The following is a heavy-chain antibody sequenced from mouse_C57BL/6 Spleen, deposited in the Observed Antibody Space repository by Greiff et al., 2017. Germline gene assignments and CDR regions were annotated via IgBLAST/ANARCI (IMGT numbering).Heavy chain of an antibody. D-gene: IGHD1-1*01. Sequence: VQLQESGPGLVQPSQSLSITCTVSGFSLTSYGVHWVRQSPGKGLEWLGVIWRGGSTDYNAAFMSRLSITKDNSKSQVFFKMNSLQADDTAIYYCATSHYYGSSYLYFDVWGTGTTVTVSS. CDR2: IWRGGST. J-gene: IGHJ1*03. CDR1: GFSLTSYG. V-gene: IGHV2-5*01. CDR3: ATSHYYGSSYLYFDV.